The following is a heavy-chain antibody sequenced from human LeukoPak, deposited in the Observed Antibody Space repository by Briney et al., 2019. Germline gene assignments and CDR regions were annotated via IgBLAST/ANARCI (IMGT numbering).Heavy chain of an antibody. CDR3: AREGRNGYNEGYFDY. Sequence: ASVKVSCKASGYTFTGYYMHWVRQAPGQGLDWMGCINPNSGGTKYAQNFQGRVTLTTDTSINTAYMELSSLRSDDTAVHYCAREGRNGYNEGYFDYWGQGTLVTVSS. V-gene: IGHV1-2*02. CDR2: INPNSGGT. J-gene: IGHJ4*02. CDR1: GYTFTGYY. D-gene: IGHD5-24*01.